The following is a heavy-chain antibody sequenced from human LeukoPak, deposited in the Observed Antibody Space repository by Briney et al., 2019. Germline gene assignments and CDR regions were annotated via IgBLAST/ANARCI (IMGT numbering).Heavy chain of an antibody. CDR1: GGSISSGAYS. J-gene: IGHJ2*01. CDR3: ARYSTTWPYWYFDL. V-gene: IGHV4-30-2*06. CDR2: ISHSGGT. Sequence: SETLSLTCAVSGGSISSGAYSWSWIRQSPGKGLEWIGYISHSGGTYYNPSLKSRVTISVDKSKNQFSLEMTSVTAADTAVYYCARYSTTWPYWYFDLWGRGTLVTVSS. D-gene: IGHD6-13*01.